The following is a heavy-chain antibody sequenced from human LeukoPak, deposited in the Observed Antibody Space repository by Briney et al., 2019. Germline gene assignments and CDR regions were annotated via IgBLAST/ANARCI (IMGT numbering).Heavy chain of an antibody. CDR1: GYTFTGYY. V-gene: IGHV1-2*02. CDR2: INPNSGGT. D-gene: IGHD2-2*01. J-gene: IGHJ5*02. CDR3: ARSPYCSSTSCYGGGSDWFDP. Sequence: ASVKVSCKASGYTFTGYYMHWVRQAPGQGLEWMGWINPNSGGTNYAQKFQGRVTMTRDTSTSTVYMELSSLRSEDTAVYYCARSPYCSSTSCYGGGSDWFDPWGQGTLVTVSS.